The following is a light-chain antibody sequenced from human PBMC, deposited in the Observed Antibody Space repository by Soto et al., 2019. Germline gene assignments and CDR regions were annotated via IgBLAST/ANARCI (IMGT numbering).Light chain of an antibody. CDR3: QQYNNWPPWT. V-gene: IGKV3-15*01. CDR2: GAS. Sequence: EIVMTQSPATLSVSPGERATLSCRASQSVSSNLAWYQQKPGQAPRLLIYGASTRSTSIPARFSGSGSGTEFPRTISSLQSEDFAVYSCQQYNNWPPWTVGQGTKVEIK. CDR1: QSVSSN. J-gene: IGKJ1*01.